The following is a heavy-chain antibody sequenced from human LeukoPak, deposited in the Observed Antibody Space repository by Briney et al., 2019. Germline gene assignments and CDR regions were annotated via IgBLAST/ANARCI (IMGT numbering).Heavy chain of an antibody. V-gene: IGHV4-39*07. D-gene: IGHD6-13*01. J-gene: IGHJ4*02. Sequence: SETLSLTCSVSGGSIRSTTYYWGWIRQPPGKGLEWIGSIYYSGNTYYSPSLMSRVTISVDTSKNQFSLKLSSVTAADTAVYYCARVGSSSWSMTNDYWGQGTLVTVSS. CDR3: ARVGSSSWSMTNDY. CDR1: GGSIRSTTYY. CDR2: IYYSGNT.